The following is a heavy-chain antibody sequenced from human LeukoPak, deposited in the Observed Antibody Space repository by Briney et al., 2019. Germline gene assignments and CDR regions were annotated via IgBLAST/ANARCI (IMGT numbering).Heavy chain of an antibody. CDR2: IYASGST. J-gene: IGHJ4*02. CDR1: GASISTSSYY. CDR3: ARELRFLDLYFDY. D-gene: IGHD3-3*01. V-gene: IGHV4-61*02. Sequence: SQTLSLTCTVSGASISTSSYYWRWIRQPAGKGLEWIGRIYASGSTNYNPSLKSRVTISVDTSKNQFSLKLSSMTAADTAVYYCARELRFLDLYFDYWGPGTLVTVSS.